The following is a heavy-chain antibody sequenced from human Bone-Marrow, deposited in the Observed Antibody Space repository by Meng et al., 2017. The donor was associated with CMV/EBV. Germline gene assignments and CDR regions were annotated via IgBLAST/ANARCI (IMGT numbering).Heavy chain of an antibody. CDR2: IRSETYGATT. Sequence: GESLKISCTVSGFTFGDYAMSWVRQAPGKGLEWVGFIRSETYGATTEYAASVKGRCTISRDDSKSIAYLQMNSLKIEYTALYYSTRDLMDVWGQGTTVTVSS. V-gene: IGHV3-49*04. CDR3: TRDLMDV. CDR1: GFTFGDYA. J-gene: IGHJ6*02.